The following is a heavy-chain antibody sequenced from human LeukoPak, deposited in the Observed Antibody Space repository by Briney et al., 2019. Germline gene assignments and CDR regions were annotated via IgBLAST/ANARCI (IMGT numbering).Heavy chain of an antibody. J-gene: IGHJ3*02. CDR1: GFTFSSYA. V-gene: IGHV3-33*08. CDR3: ARGALADYYDSSGYYYWRAAFDI. CDR2: IWYDGSNK. D-gene: IGHD3-22*01. Sequence: GRSLRLSCAASGFTFSSYAMHWVRQAPGKGLEWVAVIWYDGSNKYYADSVKGRFTISRDNSKNTLYLQMNSLRAEDTAVYYCARGALADYYDSSGYYYWRAAFDIWGQGTMVTVSS.